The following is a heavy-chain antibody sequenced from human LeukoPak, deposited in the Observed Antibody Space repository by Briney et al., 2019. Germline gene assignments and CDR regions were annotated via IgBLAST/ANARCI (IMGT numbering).Heavy chain of an antibody. J-gene: IGHJ4*02. CDR2: IHYSGIT. CDR1: GGSISSSSYY. CDR3: ARLFWSGYYSDY. D-gene: IGHD3-3*01. Sequence: SETLSLXCTVSGGSISSSSYYWGWIRQPPGKGLEWIGSIHYSGITYYNPSLKSRVTISVDTSKNQFFLRLISVTAADTAVYYCARLFWSGYYSDYWGQGTLVTVSS. V-gene: IGHV4-39*01.